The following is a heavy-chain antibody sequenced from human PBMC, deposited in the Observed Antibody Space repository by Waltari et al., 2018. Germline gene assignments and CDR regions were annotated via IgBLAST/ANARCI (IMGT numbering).Heavy chain of an antibody. J-gene: IGHJ4*02. Sequence: QVQLQQSGPGLVKPSQTLSLTCAVSGDSVSVNSAAAWNWIRQSPSRGLEWLGRTYYRSNWSNEYAVAVRSRITNNPDTSKNQCSLHLNSVTPEDTAVYYCARGSSSSFDSWGQGILVTVSS. CDR2: TYYRSNWSN. V-gene: IGHV6-1*01. D-gene: IGHD6-13*01. CDR1: GDSVSVNSAAA. CDR3: ARGSSSSFDS.